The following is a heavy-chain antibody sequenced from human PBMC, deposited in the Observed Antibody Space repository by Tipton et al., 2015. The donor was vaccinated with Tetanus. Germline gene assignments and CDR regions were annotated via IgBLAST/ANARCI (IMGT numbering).Heavy chain of an antibody. J-gene: IGHJ6*02. CDR1: GYTFTGYY. V-gene: IGHV1-2*02. CDR3: ARDRGDYIYYGMDV. D-gene: IGHD3-22*01. Sequence: QLVQSGAEVKKPGASVKVSCKASGYTFTGYYIYWVRQAPGQGLEWMGWIDPNSGGTVYAQKFQGRVTMTRDTSISTAYIELRSLRSDDTAVYYCARDRGDYIYYGMDVWGPGTTVPVS. CDR2: IDPNSGGT.